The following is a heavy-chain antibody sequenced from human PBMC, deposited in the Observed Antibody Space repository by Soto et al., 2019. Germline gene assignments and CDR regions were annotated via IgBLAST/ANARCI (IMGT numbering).Heavy chain of an antibody. Sequence: QVQLVESGGGVVQPGRSLRLSCAASGFTFSSYGMHWVRQAPGKGLEWVAVIWYDGSNKYYADSVKGRFTISRDNSKNPLYLQMNSRGAEDTAVYYCARERAEGQWLVLDYWGQGTLVTVSS. CDR2: IWYDGSNK. D-gene: IGHD6-19*01. V-gene: IGHV3-33*01. CDR1: GFTFSSYG. CDR3: ARERAEGQWLVLDY. J-gene: IGHJ4*02.